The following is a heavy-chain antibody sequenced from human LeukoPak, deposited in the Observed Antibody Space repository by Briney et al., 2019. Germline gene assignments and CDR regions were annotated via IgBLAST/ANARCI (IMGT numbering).Heavy chain of an antibody. Sequence: GRSLRLSCAASGFTFSNYAMSWVRQAPGKGLEWVSGISGSGGATNYADSVKGRFTISRDNSKNTLYLQMNSLRAEDTAVYYCAKDLGSGGSKWFDPWGQGTLVTVSS. CDR3: AKDLGSGGSKWFDP. D-gene: IGHD2-15*01. J-gene: IGHJ5*02. CDR2: ISGSGGAT. V-gene: IGHV3-23*01. CDR1: GFTFSNYA.